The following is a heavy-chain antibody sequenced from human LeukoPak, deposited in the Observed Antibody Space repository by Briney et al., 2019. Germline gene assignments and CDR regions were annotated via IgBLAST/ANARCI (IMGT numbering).Heavy chain of an antibody. V-gene: IGHV3-20*04. CDR1: GFTFDDSV. Sequence: PGGSLRLSCAASGFTFDDSVMSWVRQVPGKGLEWVSGINWNGGSTGYVDSVKGRFTISRDNAENSLFLQMNSLRDEDTAVYYCARDPYSGGYGAHYYYYMDVWGKGTTVTVTS. CDR2: INWNGGST. CDR3: ARDPYSGGYGAHYYYYMDV. D-gene: IGHD6-19*01. J-gene: IGHJ6*03.